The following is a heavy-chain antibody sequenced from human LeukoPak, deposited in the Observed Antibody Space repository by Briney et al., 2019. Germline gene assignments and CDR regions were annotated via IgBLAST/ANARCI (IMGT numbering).Heavy chain of an antibody. CDR2: INHSGST. J-gene: IGHJ4*02. V-gene: IGHV4-34*01. D-gene: IGHD4-11*01. CDR1: GGSFSGYY. CDR3: ARGLHLSDSNPYYFDY. Sequence: SETLSLTCAVYGGSFSGYYWSWIRQSPGKGLEWIGEINHSGSTNYNPSLKSRVTISVDTSKNQFSLKLSSVTAADTAVYYCARGLHLSDSNPYYFDYWGQGTLVTVSS.